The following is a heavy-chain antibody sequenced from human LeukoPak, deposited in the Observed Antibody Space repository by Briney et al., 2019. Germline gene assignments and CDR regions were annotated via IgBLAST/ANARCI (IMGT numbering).Heavy chain of an antibody. V-gene: IGHV1-8*01. Sequence: ASVKVSCKVSGYTFSSHDINWVRQATGQGLEWMGWMNPNSGNTGYAQKFQGRVTMTRNTPIGTAYMELSSLRSEDTAVYYCARGYSINCSSTSCNHYLNWFDPWGQGTLVTVSS. CDR1: GYTFSSHD. D-gene: IGHD2-2*01. CDR2: MNPNSGNT. CDR3: ARGYSINCSSTSCNHYLNWFDP. J-gene: IGHJ5*02.